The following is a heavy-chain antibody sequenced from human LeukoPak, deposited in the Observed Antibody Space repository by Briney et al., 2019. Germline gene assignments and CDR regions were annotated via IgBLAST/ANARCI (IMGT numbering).Heavy chain of an antibody. D-gene: IGHD2-15*01. CDR3: VRGYSFGPYGMDV. CDR1: GFPFSSYA. V-gene: IGHV3-64D*09. Sequence: GVSLRLSCSASGFPFSSYAMHWVRQAPGKGLEYVSAISDSGGSTYYADSVKGRFTISRDNSKNTLYLQMSSLRAEDTAVYFCVRGYSFGPYGMDVWGQGTTVTVSS. J-gene: IGHJ6*02. CDR2: ISDSGGST.